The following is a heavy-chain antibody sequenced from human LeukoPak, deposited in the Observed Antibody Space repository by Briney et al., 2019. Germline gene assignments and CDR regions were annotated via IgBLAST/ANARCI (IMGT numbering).Heavy chain of an antibody. CDR1: GYTFTNYY. J-gene: IGHJ5*02. CDR2: INPSGGST. V-gene: IGHV1-46*01. D-gene: IGHD3-22*01. Sequence: ASVKVSCKATGYTFTNYYMHWVRQAPGQGLEWMGIINPSGGSTSYAQKFQGRVTMTRDTSTSTVYMELSSLRSEDTAVYSCARDYLFGAMIVVLDPWGQGTLVTVSS. CDR3: ARDYLFGAMIVVLDP.